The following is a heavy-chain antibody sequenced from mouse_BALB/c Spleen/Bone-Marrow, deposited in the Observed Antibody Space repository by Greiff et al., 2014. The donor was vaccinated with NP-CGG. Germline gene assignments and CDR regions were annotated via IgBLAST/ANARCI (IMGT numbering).Heavy chain of an antibody. CDR1: GYSFTGYY. J-gene: IGHJ3*01. Sequence: EVQLVESGPELVKPGPSVKISCKASGYSFTGYYMHWVKQSHGKSLEWIGEINPYNGGTSYNQKFKGKATLAVYTSSSTAFMELHILTSEDSLVYYCARQLYGNYAYWGQGTLVTVSA. V-gene: IGHV1S30*01. CDR3: ARQLYGNYAY. D-gene: IGHD2-10*02. CDR2: INPYNGGT.